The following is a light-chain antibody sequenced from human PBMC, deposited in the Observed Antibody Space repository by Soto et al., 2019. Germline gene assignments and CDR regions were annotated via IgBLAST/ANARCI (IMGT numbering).Light chain of an antibody. CDR1: QSVSSAY. V-gene: IGKV3-20*01. Sequence: EIVLTQSPGTLSLSPGERATLSCRASQSVSSAYLAWYQQKPGQAPRLLISGASSRATGIPDRFSGSGSGTDFSLTISILEPEDFAVYYCQQYGGSVPITFGQGTRLDIK. J-gene: IGKJ5*01. CDR3: QQYGGSVPIT. CDR2: GAS.